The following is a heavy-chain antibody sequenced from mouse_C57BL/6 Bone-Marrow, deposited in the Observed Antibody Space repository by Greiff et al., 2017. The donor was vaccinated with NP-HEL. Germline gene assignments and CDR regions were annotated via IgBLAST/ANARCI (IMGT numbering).Heavy chain of an antibody. CDR2: ISNGGGST. CDR1: GFTFSDYY. Sequence: EVHLVESGGGLVQPGGSLKLSCAASGFTFSDYYMYWVRQTPEKRLEWVAYISNGGGSTYYPDTVKGRFTISRDNAKNTLYLQMSRLKSEDTAMYYCARTYDYYAMDYWGQGTSVSVSS. V-gene: IGHV5-12*01. J-gene: IGHJ4*01. CDR3: ARTYDYYAMDY.